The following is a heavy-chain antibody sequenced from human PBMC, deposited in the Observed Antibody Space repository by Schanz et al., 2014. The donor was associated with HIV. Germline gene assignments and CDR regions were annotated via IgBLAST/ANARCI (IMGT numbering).Heavy chain of an antibody. J-gene: IGHJ4*02. D-gene: IGHD6-13*01. CDR3: ARNRGLIAASGTTDY. CDR2: ISSGGGRT. Sequence: EVQLLESGGGLVQPGGSLRLSCAASGFMFSSYGMSWVRQAPGKGLEWVSIISSGGGRTYYADSVKGRFTISRDNSKNTLYLQMNSLRAEDTAVYYCARNRGLIAASGTTDYWGQGTLVTVSS. CDR1: GFMFSSYG. V-gene: IGHV3-23*01.